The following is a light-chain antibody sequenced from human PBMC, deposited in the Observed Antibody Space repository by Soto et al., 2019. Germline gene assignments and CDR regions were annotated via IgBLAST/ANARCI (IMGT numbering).Light chain of an antibody. V-gene: IGLV2-23*01. Sequence: QSVLTQPASVSGSPGQSITISCTGTSSDVWSYNLVSWYQQHPGKAPKLMIYEGIKRPSGVSNRFSGSKSGNTASLTISGLQAEDEADYYCCAYAGRSTNVVFGGGTKLTVL. CDR1: SSDVWSYNL. CDR2: EGI. J-gene: IGLJ2*01. CDR3: CAYAGRSTNVV.